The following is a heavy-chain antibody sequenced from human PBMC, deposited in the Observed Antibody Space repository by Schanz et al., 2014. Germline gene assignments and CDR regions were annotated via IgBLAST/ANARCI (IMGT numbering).Heavy chain of an antibody. CDR1: GFAFSSFA. CDR3: AKYGTGKGVSFEY. J-gene: IGHJ4*02. V-gene: IGHV3-7*01. Sequence: EVFLVESGGGLVQPGGSLRLSCAASGFAFSSFALSWVRQSPGKGLEWVANIKQDESEKYYVDSVKGRFTISRDNAKNSLYLQMNSLTAEDTAVYYCAKYGTGKGVSFEYWGQGTLVTVSS. D-gene: IGHD1-26*01. CDR2: IKQDESEK.